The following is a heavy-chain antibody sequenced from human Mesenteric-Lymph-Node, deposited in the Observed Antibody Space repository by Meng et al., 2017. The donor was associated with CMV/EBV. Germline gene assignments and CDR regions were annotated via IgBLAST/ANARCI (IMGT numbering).Heavy chain of an antibody. CDR2: INSDGSST. V-gene: IGHV3-74*01. Sequence: GGSLRLSCAASGFTFSSYWMHWVRQAPGKGLVWVSRINSDGSSTSYADSVKGRFTISRDNAKNSLYLQMDSLRAEDTAVYHCARVRATEGIIYYFYGMDVWGQGTTVTVSS. J-gene: IGHJ6*02. D-gene: IGHD3-16*01. CDR1: GFTFSSYW. CDR3: ARVRATEGIIYYFYGMDV.